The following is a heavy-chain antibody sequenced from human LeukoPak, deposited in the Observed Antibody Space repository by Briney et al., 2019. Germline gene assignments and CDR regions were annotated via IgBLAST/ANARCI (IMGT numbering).Heavy chain of an antibody. CDR1: GGSFSNYY. J-gene: IGHJ6*02. CDR3: ARALDHHYYYGMDV. V-gene: IGHV4-34*01. Sequence: PSETLSLTCAVYGGSFSNYYWSWIRQPPGKGLEWIGEINHSGSTNYNPSLKSRVTISVDTSKNQFSLKLSSVTAADTAVYYCARALDHHYYYGMDVWGQGTTVTASS. CDR2: INHSGST.